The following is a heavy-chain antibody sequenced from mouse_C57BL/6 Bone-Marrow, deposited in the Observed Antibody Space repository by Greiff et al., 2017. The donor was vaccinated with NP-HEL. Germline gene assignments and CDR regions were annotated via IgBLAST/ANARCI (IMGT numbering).Heavy chain of an antibody. J-gene: IGHJ1*03. CDR3: ARNVLLLLGYFDV. CDR2: IWTGGGT. CDR1: GFSLTSYA. Sequence: QVQLQQSGPGLVAPSQSLSITCTVSGFSLTSYAISWVRQPPGKGLEWLGVIWTGGGTNYNSALKSRLSISKDLSNSQVFLKMNSLHTDDTARYYCARNVLLLLGYFDVWDTGTTVTVSS. V-gene: IGHV2-9-1*01. D-gene: IGHD1-1*01.